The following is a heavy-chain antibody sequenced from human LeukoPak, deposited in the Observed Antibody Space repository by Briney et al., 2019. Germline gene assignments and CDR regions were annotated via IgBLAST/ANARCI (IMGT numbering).Heavy chain of an antibody. D-gene: IGHD6-19*01. V-gene: IGHV3-30*05. CDR2: ISYDGSNK. Sequence: GGSLRLSCAASGFTFSSYGMHWVRQAPGKGLEWVAVISYDGSNKYYADSVKGRFTISRDNSKNTLYLQMNSLRAEGTAVYYCAKDVLSAVAGKISYYFDYWGQGTLVTVSS. CDR1: GFTFSSYG. J-gene: IGHJ4*02. CDR3: AKDVLSAVAGKISYYFDY.